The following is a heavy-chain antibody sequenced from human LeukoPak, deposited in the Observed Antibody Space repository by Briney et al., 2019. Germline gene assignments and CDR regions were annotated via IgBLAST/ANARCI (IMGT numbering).Heavy chain of an antibody. Sequence: GGSLRLSCAASGFTFSSYAMSWVRQAPGKGLEWVSSISSSGGSTYYADSVKGRFTISRDNAKNTLYLQMNSLRAEDTAVYYCVRSAFLTTEFYFDYWGHGTLVTVSS. V-gene: IGHV3-23*01. CDR1: GFTFSSYA. D-gene: IGHD4-11*01. J-gene: IGHJ4*01. CDR2: ISSSGGST. CDR3: VRSAFLTTEFYFDY.